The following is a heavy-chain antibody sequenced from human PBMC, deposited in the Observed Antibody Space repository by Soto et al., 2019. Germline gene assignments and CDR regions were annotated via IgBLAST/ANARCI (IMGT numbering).Heavy chain of an antibody. V-gene: IGHV3-30*18. CDR3: AKDRLGFDWLLSGNWFDP. CDR1: GFTFSSYG. J-gene: IGHJ5*02. Sequence: PGGSLRLSCAASGFTFSSYGMHWVRQAPGKGLEWVAVISYDGSNKYYADSVKGRFTISRDNSKNTLYLQMNSLRAEDTAVYYCAKDRLGFDWLLSGNWFDPWGQGTLVT. CDR2: ISYDGSNK. D-gene: IGHD3-9*01.